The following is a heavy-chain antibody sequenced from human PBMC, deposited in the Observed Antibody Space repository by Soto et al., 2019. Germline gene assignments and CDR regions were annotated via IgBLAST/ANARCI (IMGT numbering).Heavy chain of an antibody. CDR3: ARDLSGCSGGSCYSDDEQYYYYYGMDV. J-gene: IGHJ6*02. D-gene: IGHD2-15*01. CDR2: TYYRSKWYN. V-gene: IGHV6-1*01. CDR1: GDSVSSNSAA. Sequence: SQTLSLTCAISGDSVSSNSAAWNWIRQSPSRGLEWLGRTYYRSKWYNDYAVSVKSRITINPDTSKNQFSLQLNSVTPEDTAVYYCARDLSGCSGGSCYSDDEQYYYYYGMDVWGQGTTVTVS.